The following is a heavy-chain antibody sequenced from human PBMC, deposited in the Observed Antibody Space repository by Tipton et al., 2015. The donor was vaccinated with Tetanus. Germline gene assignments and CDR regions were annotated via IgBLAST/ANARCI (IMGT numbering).Heavy chain of an antibody. J-gene: IGHJ4*02. CDR1: GGSISSYF. Sequence: LRLSCTVSGGSISSYFWTWIRQPPGKGLEWIGNIYNIARTNYNPSLRSRVTMSVDTSKNQFYLQLSSVTAADTAVYFCARASQRTFEFWGQGTLVAVSS. CDR2: IYNIART. D-gene: IGHD5-18*01. V-gene: IGHV4-59*01. CDR3: ARASQRTFEF.